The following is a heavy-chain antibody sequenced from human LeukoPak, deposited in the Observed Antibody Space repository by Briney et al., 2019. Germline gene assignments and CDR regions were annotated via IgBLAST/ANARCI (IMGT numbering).Heavy chain of an antibody. D-gene: IGHD2-2*01. J-gene: IGHJ4*02. Sequence: GRSLRLSWAASGFTFDDYAMHWVRQAPGKGLEWVSGISWNSGSIGYADSVKGRFTISRDNAKNSLYLQMDSLRAEDTAVYYCAREISQGVVPAAIRNWGQGTLVTVSS. CDR1: GFTFDDYA. CDR2: ISWNSGSI. V-gene: IGHV3-9*01. CDR3: AREISQGVVPAAIRN.